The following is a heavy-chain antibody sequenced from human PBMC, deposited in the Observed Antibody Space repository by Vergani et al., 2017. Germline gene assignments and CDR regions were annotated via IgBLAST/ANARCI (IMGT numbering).Heavy chain of an antibody. CDR1: GYTLTELS. D-gene: IGHD3-22*01. CDR2: FDPEDGET. Sequence: QVPLVQSGAEVKKPGASVKVSCKVSGYTLTELSMHWVRQAPGKGLEWMGGFDPEDGETIYAQKFKGRVTMTEDTATDTAYMELSSLRSEDTAVYYCATDISDSSGYYHAFDIWGQGTMVTVSS. J-gene: IGHJ3*02. CDR3: ATDISDSSGYYHAFDI. V-gene: IGHV1-24*01.